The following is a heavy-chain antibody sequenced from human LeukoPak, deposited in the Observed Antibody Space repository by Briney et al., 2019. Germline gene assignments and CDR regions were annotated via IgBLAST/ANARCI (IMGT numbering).Heavy chain of an antibody. CDR3: ARDPGYYDSSGYYYYWFDP. V-gene: IGHV3-7*01. D-gene: IGHD3-22*01. CDR2: IKQDGSET. CDR1: GFTFSSYW. J-gene: IGHJ5*02. Sequence: GGSLRLSCAASGFTFSSYWMSWVRQAPGKGLEWVANIKQDGSETYYVDSVKGRFTISRDNAKNSLYLQMNSLRAEDTAVYYCARDPGYYDSSGYYYYWFDPWGQGTLVTVSS.